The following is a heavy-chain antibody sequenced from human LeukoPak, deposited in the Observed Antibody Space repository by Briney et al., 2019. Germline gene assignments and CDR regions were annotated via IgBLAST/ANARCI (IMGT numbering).Heavy chain of an antibody. V-gene: IGHV3-21*01. CDR2: ISSSSSYI. D-gene: IGHD2-2*01. CDR3: ARDGHYCSSTSCYGAFDI. Sequence: MTGGSLRLSCAASGFTFSSYSMNWVRQAPGKGLEWVSSISSSSSYIYYADSVKGRFTISRDNAKNSLYLQMNSLRAEDTAVYYCARDGHYCSSTSCYGAFDIWGQGTMVTVSS. CDR1: GFTFSSYS. J-gene: IGHJ3*02.